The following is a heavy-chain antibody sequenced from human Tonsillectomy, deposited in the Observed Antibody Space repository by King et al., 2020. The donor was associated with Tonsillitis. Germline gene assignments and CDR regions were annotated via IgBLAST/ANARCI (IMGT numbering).Heavy chain of an antibody. J-gene: IGHJ3*02. CDR3: ATLLRGYSGYEDSAFDI. CDR1: GFIFGDYT. Sequence: VQLVESGGVVVQPGRSLRLSCAASGFIFGDYTMHWIRQTPGRGLEWVSLISWDGGRTYYEDSVKGRFTISRDNGKSSLYLQMNSLKTEDTALYYCATLLRGYSGYEDSAFDIWGPGTMVTVSS. CDR2: ISWDGGRT. D-gene: IGHD5-12*01. V-gene: IGHV3-43*01.